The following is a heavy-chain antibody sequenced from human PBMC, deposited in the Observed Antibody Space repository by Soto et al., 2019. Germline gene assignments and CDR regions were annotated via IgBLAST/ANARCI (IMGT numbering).Heavy chain of an antibody. D-gene: IGHD2-21*01. CDR2: ISYDGSNK. V-gene: IGHV3-30*18. Sequence: GGSLRLSCAASGFAVSSYGVHGVRQAPGKGLEWVAVISYDGSNKYYADSVKGRFTISRDNSKNTLYLQMNSLRAEDTAVYYCAKSSHIPRLGLPEAFDIWGQGTMVTVSS. CDR3: AKSSHIPRLGLPEAFDI. CDR1: GFAVSSYG. J-gene: IGHJ3*02.